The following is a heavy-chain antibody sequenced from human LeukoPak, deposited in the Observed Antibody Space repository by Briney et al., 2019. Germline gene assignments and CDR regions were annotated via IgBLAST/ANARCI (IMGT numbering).Heavy chain of an antibody. D-gene: IGHD5-12*01. Sequence: GGSLRLSCAASGFTFSTYEMNWVRQAPGKGLEWLSYISSSGSTIYYADSVKGRFTISRDNAKNSLYLQMNSLRAEDTAIYYCARIMVATTREAFDYWGQGTRVTVSS. CDR1: GFTFSTYE. CDR3: ARIMVATTREAFDY. CDR2: ISSSGSTI. V-gene: IGHV3-48*03. J-gene: IGHJ4*02.